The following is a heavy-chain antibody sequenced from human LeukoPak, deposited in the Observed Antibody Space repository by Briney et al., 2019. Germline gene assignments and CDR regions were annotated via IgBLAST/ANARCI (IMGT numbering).Heavy chain of an antibody. D-gene: IGHD3-22*01. Sequence: PGGSLRLSCEASGFTFTSYSMNWVRQAPGKGLEWVSSISSSSSYIYYADSVKGRFTISRDNAKNSLYLQMNSLRAEDTAVYYCARATDYYDSSADAFDIWGQGTMVTVSS. CDR1: GFTFTSYS. CDR2: ISSSSSYI. V-gene: IGHV3-21*01. CDR3: ARATDYYDSSADAFDI. J-gene: IGHJ3*02.